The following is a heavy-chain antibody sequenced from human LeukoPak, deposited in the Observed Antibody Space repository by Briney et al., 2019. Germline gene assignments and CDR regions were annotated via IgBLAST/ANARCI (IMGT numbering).Heavy chain of an antibody. D-gene: IGHD6-19*01. CDR2: INPNSGGT. V-gene: IGHV1-2*02. J-gene: IGHJ6*02. CDR1: GYTFTGYC. CDR3: ARGPGYSSRHYYYYGMDV. Sequence: ASVKVSCKASGYTFTGYCMHWVRQAPGQGLEWMGWINPNSGGTNYAQKFQGRVTMTRDTSISTAYMELSRLRSDDTAVYYCARGPGYSSRHYYYYGMDVWGQGTTVTVSS.